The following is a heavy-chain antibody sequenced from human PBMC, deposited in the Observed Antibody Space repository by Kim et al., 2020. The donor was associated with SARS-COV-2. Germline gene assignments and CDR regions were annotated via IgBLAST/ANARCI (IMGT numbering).Heavy chain of an antibody. D-gene: IGHD6-19*01. J-gene: IGHJ4*02. Sequence: GGSLRLSCAASGFTFSSYAMSWVRQAPGKGLEWVSAISGSGGSTYYADSVKGRFTISGDNSKNTLYLQMNSLRAEYTAVYYCAKEGAGSYYFDYWGQGTLVTVSS. CDR2: ISGSGGST. CDR3: AKEGAGSYYFDY. V-gene: IGHV3-23*01. CDR1: GFTFSSYA.